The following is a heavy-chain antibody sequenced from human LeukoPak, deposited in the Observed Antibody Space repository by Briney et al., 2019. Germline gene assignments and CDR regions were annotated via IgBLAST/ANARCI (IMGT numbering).Heavy chain of an antibody. CDR1: GFSFTSYA. CDR3: AKQLGYCSDGSCYFPY. Sequence: GGSLRLSCAASGFSFTSYAMSWVRQAPGKGLEWVSAISGSGGSTYYADSVQGRFTISRDNSKSTLCLQMNSLRAEDTAVYYCAKQLGYCSDGSCYFPYWGQGTLVTVSS. J-gene: IGHJ4*02. CDR2: ISGSGGST. D-gene: IGHD2-15*01. V-gene: IGHV3-23*01.